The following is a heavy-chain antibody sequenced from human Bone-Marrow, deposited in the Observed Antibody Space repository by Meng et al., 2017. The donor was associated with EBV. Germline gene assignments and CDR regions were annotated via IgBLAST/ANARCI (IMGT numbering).Heavy chain of an antibody. CDR3: ARDPSTYYYDSSGYFY. CDR1: GYTSTSYA. CDR2: INAGNGNT. V-gene: IGHV1-3*01. Sequence: QGQLLHVVAEVKKPGASGKVSCKDSGYTSTSYAMHWVRQAPGQRLEWMGWINAGNGNTNYAQKLQGRVTMTTDTSTSTAYMELRSLRSDDTAVYYCARDPSTYYYDSSGYFYWGQGTLVTVSS. D-gene: IGHD3-22*01. J-gene: IGHJ4*02.